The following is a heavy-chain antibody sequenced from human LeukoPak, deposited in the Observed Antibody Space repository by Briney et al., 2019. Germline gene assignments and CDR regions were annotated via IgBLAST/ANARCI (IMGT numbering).Heavy chain of an antibody. CDR3: AKALDSSSWLAVPSWFDP. V-gene: IGHV3-30*02. Sequence: GGSLRLSCAASGFTFSSYGMHWVRQAPAKGLEWVAFIRSDGSNKYYADSVKGRFTISRDNSKNTLYLQMNSLRAEDTAVYYCAKALDSSSWLAVPSWFDPWGQGTLVTVSS. CDR1: GFTFSSYG. J-gene: IGHJ5*02. CDR2: IRSDGSNK. D-gene: IGHD6-13*01.